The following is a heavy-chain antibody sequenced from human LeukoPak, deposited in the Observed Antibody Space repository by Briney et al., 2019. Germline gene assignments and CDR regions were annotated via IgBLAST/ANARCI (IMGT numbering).Heavy chain of an antibody. CDR3: ARQEYCSGGSCYTWFDP. CDR1: GYSFTSYW. D-gene: IGHD2-15*01. V-gene: IGHV5-51*01. CDR2: IYPGDSDT. Sequence: GESLKISCKGSGYSFTSYWIGWVRQMPGKGLEWMGMIYPGDSDTRYSPSFQGQVTISAEKSISTAYLQWSSLKASDTAMYYCARQEYCSGGSCYTWFDPWGQGTLVIVSS. J-gene: IGHJ5*02.